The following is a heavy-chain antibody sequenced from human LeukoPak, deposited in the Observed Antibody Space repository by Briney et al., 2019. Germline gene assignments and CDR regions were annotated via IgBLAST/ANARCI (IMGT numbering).Heavy chain of an antibody. CDR2: ISSSGSTI. CDR3: ARDLRVFYDSSSYGMDV. Sequence: PGGSLRLSCAASGFTFSDYYMSWIRQAPGKGLEWVSYISSSGSTIYYADSVKGRFTISRDNAKNSLYLQMNSLRAEDTAVYYCARDLRVFYDSSSYGMDVWGQGTTVTVSS. D-gene: IGHD3-22*01. J-gene: IGHJ6*02. V-gene: IGHV3-11*04. CDR1: GFTFSDYY.